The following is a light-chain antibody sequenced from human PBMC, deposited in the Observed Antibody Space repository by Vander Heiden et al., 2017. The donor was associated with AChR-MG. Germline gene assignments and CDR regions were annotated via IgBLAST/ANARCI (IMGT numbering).Light chain of an antibody. V-gene: IGKV4-1*01. J-gene: IGKJ4*01. CDR2: WAS. CDR3: QQYYSTPLT. Sequence: DIVMTQSPDSLAVSPGERATLNCKSSQSVLYSSNNKNYLAWYQQKPGQPPKLLIYWASTRESGVPDRFSGSGSGTDFTLTISSLHAEDVAVYYCQQYYSTPLTFGGGTKVEIK. CDR1: QSVLYSSNNKNY.